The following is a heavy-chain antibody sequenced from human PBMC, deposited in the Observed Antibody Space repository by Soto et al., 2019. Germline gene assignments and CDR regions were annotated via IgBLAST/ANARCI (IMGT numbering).Heavy chain of an antibody. D-gene: IGHD3-3*02. Sequence: QVQLVQSGAEVKKPGSSVTVSCKASGGTFGNSAISWVRQAPGQGLEWMGGIIPIFPPPDYGQKSQGRAPITADESTTTAYMELTSLRSEDTAVYYCARDKDRQQLGGNYYYGIDVWGQGTTVTVSS. CDR2: IIPIFPPP. J-gene: IGHJ6*02. CDR3: ARDKDRQQLGGNYYYGIDV. V-gene: IGHV1-69*12. CDR1: GGTFGNSA.